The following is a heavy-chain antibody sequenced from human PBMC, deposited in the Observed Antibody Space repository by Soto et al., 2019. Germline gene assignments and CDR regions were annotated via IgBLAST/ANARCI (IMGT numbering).Heavy chain of an antibody. CDR1: GGSFSGYY. CDR3: ARFRPTRVDFWSGYLLYFDY. Sequence: SETLSLTCAVYGGSFSGYYWSWIRQPPGKGLEWIGETNHSGSTNYNPSLKSRVTISVDTSKNQFSLKLSSVTAADTAVYYCARFRPTRVDFWSGYLLYFDYWGQGTLVTVSS. V-gene: IGHV4-34*01. CDR2: TNHSGST. J-gene: IGHJ4*02. D-gene: IGHD3-3*01.